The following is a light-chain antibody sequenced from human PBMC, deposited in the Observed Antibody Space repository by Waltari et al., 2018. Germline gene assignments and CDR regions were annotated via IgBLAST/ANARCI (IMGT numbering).Light chain of an antibody. CDR2: SNK. Sequence: QSVLSQPPSASATPGQRATISCSGSSSNIGNNYVSWYQQLPGTAPKLLNYSNKRPPARVPGRFSGSKSGTSAFPASDGHPAEDEADYYCATWDDSLRMVFGGGTELTVL. V-gene: IGLV1-47*01. J-gene: IGLJ3*02. CDR3: ATWDDSLRMV. CDR1: SSNIGNNY.